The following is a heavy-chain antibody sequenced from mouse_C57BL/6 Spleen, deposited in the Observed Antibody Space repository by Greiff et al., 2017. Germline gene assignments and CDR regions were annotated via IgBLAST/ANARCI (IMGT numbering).Heavy chain of an antibody. V-gene: IGHV1-50*01. J-gene: IGHJ3*01. CDR1: GYTFTSYW. Sequence: VQLQQSGAELVKPGASVKLSCKASGYTFTSYWMQWVKQRPGQGLEWIGEIDPSDSYTNYNQKFKGKATLTVDTSSSTAYMQLSSLTSEDSAVYYCARRDYYGSNAYWGQGTLVTVSA. D-gene: IGHD1-1*01. CDR3: ARRDYYGSNAY. CDR2: IDPSDSYT.